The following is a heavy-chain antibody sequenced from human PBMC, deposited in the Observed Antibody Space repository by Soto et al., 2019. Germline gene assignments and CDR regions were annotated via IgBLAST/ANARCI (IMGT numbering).Heavy chain of an antibody. V-gene: IGHV3-48*01. D-gene: IGHD4-17*01. CDR3: ARDSNDYGDYHFDY. CDR1: GFTFSSYS. J-gene: IGHJ4*02. CDR2: ISSSSSTI. Sequence: GGSLRLSCAASGFTFSSYSMNWVRQAPGKGLEWVSYISSSSSTIYYADSVKGRFTISRDNAKNSLYLQMNSLRAEDTAVYYCARDSNDYGDYHFDYWGQGTLVTVSS.